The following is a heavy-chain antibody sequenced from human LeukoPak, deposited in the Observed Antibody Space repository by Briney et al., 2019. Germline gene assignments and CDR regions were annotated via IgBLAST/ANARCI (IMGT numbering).Heavy chain of an antibody. CDR1: GFTFSSYS. V-gene: IGHV3-21*01. Sequence: PGGSLRLSCAASGFTFSSYSMNWVRQAPGKGLEWVSSIGGSSTSIYYADSLKGRFTISRDNAKNSLYLQMNSLRAEDTAVYYCAREESEAFDYWGQGTLVTVSS. CDR2: IGGSSTSI. CDR3: AREESEAFDY. J-gene: IGHJ4*02.